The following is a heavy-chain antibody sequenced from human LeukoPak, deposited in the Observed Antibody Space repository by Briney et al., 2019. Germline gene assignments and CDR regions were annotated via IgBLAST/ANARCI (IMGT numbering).Heavy chain of an antibody. J-gene: IGHJ4*02. V-gene: IGHV3-20*04. CDR3: EREFSNYSPYFDY. Sequence: PGGSLRLSCAASGFTFDDYGMSWVRQAPGKGLEWVSGINWNGGSTGYADSVKGRFTISSDNDKNSLYLQMKRLSAEDTALYYCEREFSNYSPYFDYWGQGTLVTVST. D-gene: IGHD4-11*01. CDR2: INWNGGST. CDR1: GFTFDDYG.